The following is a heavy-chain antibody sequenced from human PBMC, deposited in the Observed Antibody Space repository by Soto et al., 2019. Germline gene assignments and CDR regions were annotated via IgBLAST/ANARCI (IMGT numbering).Heavy chain of an antibody. J-gene: IGHJ1*01. Sequence: PETRCLRWTVTGGFLSRRCYYWGWIRQAPGSGLEWIGSIYYSGSTYNNPSLRSRVSMSIDTSKDQFSLKLKSVTAADTAMYFCARQRPSVVTHAYFAVWGPASLVT. CDR1: GGFLSRRCYY. D-gene: IGHD2-21*02. V-gene: IGHV4-39*01. CDR2: IYYSGST. CDR3: ARQRPSVVTHAYFAV.